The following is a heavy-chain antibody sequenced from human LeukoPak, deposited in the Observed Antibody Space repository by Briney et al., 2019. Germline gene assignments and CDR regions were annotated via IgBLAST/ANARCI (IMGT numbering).Heavy chain of an antibody. CDR1: GFTFSDHY. CDR2: ARNKGNIYTT. J-gene: IGHJ4*02. V-gene: IGHV3-72*01. CDR3: ARCGSYYSDY. D-gene: IGHD1-26*01. Sequence: GGSLRLSCAASGFTFSDHYMDWVRQAPGQGLEWVGRARNKGNIYTTDYAASVNGRFTISRDDSKNSLYLQMNSLKTEDTAVYYCARCGSYYSDYWGQGTLVTVSS.